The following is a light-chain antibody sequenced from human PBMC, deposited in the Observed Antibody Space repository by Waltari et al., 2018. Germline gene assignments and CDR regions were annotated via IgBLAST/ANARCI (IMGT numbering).Light chain of an antibody. J-gene: IGLJ2*01. CDR3: SSFTTSHTLL. CDR2: EVS. CDR1: SSAVGHYNY. V-gene: IGLV2-14*01. Sequence: QSALTQPASVSGTPGQSITLSCTGTSSAVGHYNYVSWYQQHSGKAPKLIIYEVSHRPSGVSDRFSASKSGNTASLTITGLQTEDEADYYCSSFTTSHTLLFGGGTKLTV.